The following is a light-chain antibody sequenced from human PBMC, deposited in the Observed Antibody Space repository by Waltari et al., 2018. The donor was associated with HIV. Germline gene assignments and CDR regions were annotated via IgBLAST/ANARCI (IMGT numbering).Light chain of an antibody. CDR1: QTLRSSGGFTY. Sequence: DIALTQSPSIAAAAPGEQAFISCTPNQTLRSSGGFTYLDWFFQKSGQSPHLLIYLSSSRASGVPAKFSGRGSGTDFTLIITDVEPEDVGVYYCMQTLQTPFTFGQGTKLEL. J-gene: IGKJ2*01. V-gene: IGKV2-28*01. CDR3: MQTLQTPFT. CDR2: LSS.